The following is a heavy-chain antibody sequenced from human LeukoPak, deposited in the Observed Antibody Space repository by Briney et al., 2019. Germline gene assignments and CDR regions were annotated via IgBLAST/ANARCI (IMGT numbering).Heavy chain of an antibody. CDR3: ARDRGVTTNSPRYYYYYGMDV. CDR2: IYYSGST. J-gene: IGHJ6*02. V-gene: IGHV4-31*03. D-gene: IGHD3-10*01. Sequence: SQTLSLTCTVSGGSISSGGYYWSWIRQHPGKGLEWIGYIYYSGSTYYNPSLKGRVTISVDTSKNQFSLKLSSVTAADTAVYYCARDRGVTTNSPRYYYYYGMDVWGQGTTVTVSS. CDR1: GGSISSGGYY.